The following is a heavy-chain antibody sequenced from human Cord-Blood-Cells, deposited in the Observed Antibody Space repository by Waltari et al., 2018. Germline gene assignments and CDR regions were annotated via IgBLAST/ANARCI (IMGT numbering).Heavy chain of an antibody. Sequence: QVQLVQSGAEVKKPGASVKVSCKDSGYTFPSYAMHWVRQDPGQRLEWMGWSNAGNGNTKYSQEFQSRITITRDTSASTAYMELSSLRSEDMAVYYCARDQNYYDSSGYYYSLDYWGQGTLVTVSS. V-gene: IGHV1-3*02. CDR1: GYTFPSYA. J-gene: IGHJ4*02. CDR2: SNAGNGNT. D-gene: IGHD3-22*01. CDR3: ARDQNYYDSSGYYYSLDY.